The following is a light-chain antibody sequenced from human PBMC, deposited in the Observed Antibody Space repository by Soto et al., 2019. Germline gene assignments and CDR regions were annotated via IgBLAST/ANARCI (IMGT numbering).Light chain of an antibody. CDR3: QQRFNWPRFT. Sequence: EIVLTQSPTPLSLSPGERPTLSCRPSQSVSSYLAWYKLKPVQAPRLLIYDPSNRATGIPARFSGGGSGTDFTLTISSLEPEDFAVYYCQQRFNWPRFTFGQGTKLEIK. J-gene: IGKJ2*01. V-gene: IGKV3-11*01. CDR2: DPS. CDR1: QSVSSY.